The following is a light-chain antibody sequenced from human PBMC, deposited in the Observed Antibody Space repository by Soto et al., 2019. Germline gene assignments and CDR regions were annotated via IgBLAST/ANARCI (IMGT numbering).Light chain of an antibody. Sequence: EIVLMQSPGTLSLSPGEGATLSCRASQSVNNNYLAWYQQRPGQAPTVLIFDTSRRATGVPDRFGGSGSGTDFNLRISRVEPDDFPVYYCQQYGSSQFTFGPGTKVNI. CDR2: DTS. V-gene: IGKV3-20*01. J-gene: IGKJ3*01. CDR1: QSVNNNY. CDR3: QQYGSSQFT.